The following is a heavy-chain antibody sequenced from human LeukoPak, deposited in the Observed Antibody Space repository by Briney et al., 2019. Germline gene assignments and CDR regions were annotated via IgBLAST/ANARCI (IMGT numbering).Heavy chain of an antibody. D-gene: IGHD6-13*01. J-gene: IGHJ4*02. V-gene: IGHV1-2*02. Sequence: ASVKVSCKASGYTFTGYYMHWVRQAPGQGLEWMGWINPNSGGTNYAQKFQGRVTMTRDTSISTAYMELSRLRSDDTAVYYCARENSGYSSSWYSVLDYWGQGTLVTVSS. CDR1: GYTFTGYY. CDR3: ARENSGYSSSWYSVLDY. CDR2: INPNSGGT.